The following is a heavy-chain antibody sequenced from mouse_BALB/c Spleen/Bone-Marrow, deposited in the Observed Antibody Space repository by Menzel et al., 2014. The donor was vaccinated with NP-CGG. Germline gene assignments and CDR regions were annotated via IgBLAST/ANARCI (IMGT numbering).Heavy chain of an antibody. Sequence: EVKLVESGGGLVQPGESLKLSCESNEYEFPSHDMSWVRKTPEKRLELVAAINSDGGSTYYPDTMERRFIISRDNSKKTLYLQMSSLRSEDTAFYYCARHGDYYGSSLFAYWGQGTPVTVSA. CDR2: INSDGGST. CDR1: EYEFPSHD. D-gene: IGHD1-1*01. V-gene: IGHV5-2*01. J-gene: IGHJ3*01. CDR3: ARHGDYYGSSLFAY.